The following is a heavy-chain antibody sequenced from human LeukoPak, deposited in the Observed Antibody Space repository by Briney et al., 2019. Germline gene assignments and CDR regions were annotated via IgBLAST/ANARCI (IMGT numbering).Heavy chain of an antibody. J-gene: IGHJ6*03. Sequence: GSSVKVSCKASRGTFSSYAISWVRQAPGQGLEWMGGIIPIFGTANYAQKFQGRDTITTDESTSTAYMELSSLRYEETAVDYFSRDSSRGLYYYYYMDVWGKGTTVTVSS. D-gene: IGHD6-13*01. CDR1: RGTFSSYA. CDR3: SRDSSRGLYYYYYMDV. CDR2: IIPIFGTA. V-gene: IGHV1-69*05.